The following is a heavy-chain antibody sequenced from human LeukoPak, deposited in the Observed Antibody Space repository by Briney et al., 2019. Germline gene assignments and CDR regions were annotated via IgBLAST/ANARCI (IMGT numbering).Heavy chain of an antibody. J-gene: IGHJ3*02. CDR2: ISSSSSYI. D-gene: IGHD5-24*01. V-gene: IGHV3-21*01. CDR3: ARAQRWLTITSAFDI. Sequence: TGGSLRLSRAASGFTFSSYSMNWVRQAPGKGLEWVSSISSSSSYIYYADSVKGRFTISRDNAKNSLYLQMNSLRAEDTAVYYCARAQRWLTITSAFDIWGQGTMVTVSS. CDR1: GFTFSSYS.